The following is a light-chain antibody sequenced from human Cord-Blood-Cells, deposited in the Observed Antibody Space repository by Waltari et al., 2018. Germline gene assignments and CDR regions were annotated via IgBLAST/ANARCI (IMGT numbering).Light chain of an antibody. CDR2: EGS. CDR1: SSDVGGYNL. J-gene: IGLJ3*02. V-gene: IGLV2-23*01. Sequence: QAALTQPSSGSGSSGQSITLSCTGTSSDVGGYNLVSWYQQHPGKAPKLMIYEGSKRPSGVSNRFSGSKSGNTASLTISGLQAEDEADYYCCSYAGSSTWVFGGGTKLTVL. CDR3: CSYAGSSTWV.